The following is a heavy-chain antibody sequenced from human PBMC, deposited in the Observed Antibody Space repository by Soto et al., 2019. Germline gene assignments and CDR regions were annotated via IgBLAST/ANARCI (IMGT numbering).Heavy chain of an antibody. V-gene: IGHV4-31*03. CDR1: CGSISSGCYD. J-gene: IGHJ6*01. CDR3: ARGGAARPGRGGMEV. Sequence: SGTLSLTCTVSCGSISSGCYDWSWIRQHPGKGLEWIGYIYYSGSTHYNPSLQSRVTISVDTSKNQFSLKLSSVPAADTAVYYCARGGAARPGRGGMEVWGQGTTVTVSS. D-gene: IGHD6-6*01. CDR2: IYYSGST.